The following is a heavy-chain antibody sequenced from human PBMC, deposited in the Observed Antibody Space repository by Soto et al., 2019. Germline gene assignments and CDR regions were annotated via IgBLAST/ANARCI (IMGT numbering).Heavy chain of an antibody. CDR1: GGSISSSNW. Sequence: QVQLQESGPGLVKPSGTLSLTCAVSGGSISSSNWWSWVRQPPGKGLEWIGEIYHSGSTKYNPSLKSRVTISVDKSKNQFSLKLSSVTAADTAVYYCAGDGSGSSGYCEIQLWGQGTLVTVSS. J-gene: IGHJ4*02. D-gene: IGHD3-22*01. V-gene: IGHV4-4*02. CDR2: IYHSGST. CDR3: AGDGSGSSGYCEIQL.